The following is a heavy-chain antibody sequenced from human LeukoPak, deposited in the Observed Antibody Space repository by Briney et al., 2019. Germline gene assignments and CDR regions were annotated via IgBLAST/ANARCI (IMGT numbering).Heavy chain of an antibody. J-gene: IGHJ3*02. D-gene: IGHD3-3*01. CDR2: INPNSGGT. CDR1: GYTFTGYY. CDR3: ARSRVVGGAFDI. V-gene: IGHV1-2*02. Sequence: ASVKVSCKASGYTFTGYYMHWVRQAPGQGLEWMGWINPNSGGTNYAQKFQGRVTMTRDTSISTAYMELSRLRSDDTAVYYCARSRVVGGAFDIWGQGTMVTVSS.